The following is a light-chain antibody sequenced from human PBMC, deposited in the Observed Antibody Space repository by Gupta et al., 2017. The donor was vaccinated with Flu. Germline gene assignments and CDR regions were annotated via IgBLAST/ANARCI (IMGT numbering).Light chain of an antibody. Sequence: DIPMTQFPSSLSASVGDRVTITSQASQEISTYLNWYQQKPGKAPKLLIYDASNLETGVPSRFSGSGSGTDFSFTISSLQPEDIATYYCQQYDNLPLFTFGPGTKVDIK. CDR2: DAS. J-gene: IGKJ3*01. CDR3: QQYDNLPLFT. V-gene: IGKV1-33*01. CDR1: QEISTY.